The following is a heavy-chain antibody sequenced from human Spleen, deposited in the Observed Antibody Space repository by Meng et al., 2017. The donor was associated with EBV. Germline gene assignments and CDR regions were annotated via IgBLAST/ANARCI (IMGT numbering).Heavy chain of an antibody. V-gene: IGHV1-8*01. J-gene: IGHJ4*02. CDR3: STYGGTDFDS. D-gene: IGHD4-23*01. CDR1: GYTFTNYD. CDR2: MNPNSGNT. Sequence: QGQVVESGAEVKKPGASVKVSCKASGYTFTNYDINWVRQATGQGLEWMGWMNPNSGNTGSAQKFQGRVTITRNTSISTAYMELSSLKSEDTAVYYCSTYGGTDFDSWGLGSLVTVSS.